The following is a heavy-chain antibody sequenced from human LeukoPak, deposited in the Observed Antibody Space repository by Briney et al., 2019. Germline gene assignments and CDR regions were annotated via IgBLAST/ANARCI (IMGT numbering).Heavy chain of an antibody. CDR1: GYTFTSYA. CDR3: ARGDSSGWTFDY. Sequence: ASVKVSCKASGYTFTSYAMHWVRQAPGQRLEWMGWINAGNGNTKYSQKFQGRVTITRDTSASTAYMELSSLRSEDTAVYYCARGDSSGWTFDYWGQGTLVTVSS. CDR2: INAGNGNT. J-gene: IGHJ4*02. D-gene: IGHD6-19*01. V-gene: IGHV1-3*01.